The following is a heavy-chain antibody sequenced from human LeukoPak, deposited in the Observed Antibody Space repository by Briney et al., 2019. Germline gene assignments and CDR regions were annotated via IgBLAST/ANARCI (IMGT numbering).Heavy chain of an antibody. CDR2: ISYDGSNK. J-gene: IGHJ4*02. Sequence: GGSLRLSCAASGFTFSSYARHWVRQVPGKGLEWVAFISYDGSNKYYADSVRGRFTISRDNSKKTVSLEMNSLRAEDTAVYYCARGATYYSGSASYYHTFWGQGTLVTVSS. CDR1: GFTFSSYA. D-gene: IGHD3-10*01. CDR3: ARGATYYSGSASYYHTF. V-gene: IGHV3-30-3*01.